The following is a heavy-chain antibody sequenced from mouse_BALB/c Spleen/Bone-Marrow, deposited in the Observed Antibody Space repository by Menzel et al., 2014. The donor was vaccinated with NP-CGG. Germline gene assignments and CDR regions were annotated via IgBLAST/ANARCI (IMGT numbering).Heavy chain of an antibody. J-gene: IGHJ4*01. V-gene: IGHV1-80*01. CDR3: ARWYRDPHFAMDY. CDR2: FYPGDGDT. CDR1: GYASSSYW. D-gene: IGHD2-14*01. Sequence: QVQLKESGAELVRPGSSVKISCKASGYASSSYWMNWVKQRPGQGLEWIGQFYPGDGDTNYNGNFKDKATLTVDRSSSTAFMQLSSLTSEDSAVYFCARWYRDPHFAMDYWGPGTSVTVSS.